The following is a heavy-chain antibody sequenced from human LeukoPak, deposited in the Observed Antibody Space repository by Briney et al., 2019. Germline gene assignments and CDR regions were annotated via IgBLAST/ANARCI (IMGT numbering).Heavy chain of an antibody. Sequence: GGSLRLSCAASGFTFSTYAMSWVRQAPGKGLEWVSAISGSGGSTNYADSVKGRFTISRDNSKNTLYLQMNSLRGEDTAVYYCAKVGIFGVVIPHYFDYWGQGTLVTVSS. CDR1: GFTFSTYA. D-gene: IGHD3-3*01. V-gene: IGHV3-23*01. J-gene: IGHJ4*02. CDR2: ISGSGGST. CDR3: AKVGIFGVVIPHYFDY.